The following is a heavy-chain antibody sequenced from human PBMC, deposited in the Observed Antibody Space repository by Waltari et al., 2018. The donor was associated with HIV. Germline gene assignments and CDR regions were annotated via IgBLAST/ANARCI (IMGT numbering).Heavy chain of an antibody. J-gene: IGHJ4*02. CDR1: GFTFSSSW. CDR3: ARRQQLTD. D-gene: IGHD6-13*01. CDR2: IKEDGSEI. Sequence: EVRLVESGGGLVQPGGSLRLSCAASGFTFSSSWMTWVRQAPGKGLEGGANIKEDGSEIHYVDSVKGRFTISRDNAKNSLYLQMNSLRAEDTAVYYCARRQQLTDWGQGTLVTVSS. V-gene: IGHV3-7*01.